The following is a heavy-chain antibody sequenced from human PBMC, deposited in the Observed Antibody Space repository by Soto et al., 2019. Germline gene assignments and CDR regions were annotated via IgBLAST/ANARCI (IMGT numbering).Heavy chain of an antibody. D-gene: IGHD1-7*01. CDR2: ISSSSSYI. CDR3: ARGPLNWNYYSY. J-gene: IGHJ4*02. CDR1: GFTFSSYS. Sequence: AGGSLRLSCAASGFTFSSYSMNWVRQAPGKGLEWVSSISSSSSYIYYADSVKGRFTISRDNAKNSLYLQMNSLRAEDTAVYYCARGPLNWNYYSYWGQGTLVTVSS. V-gene: IGHV3-21*01.